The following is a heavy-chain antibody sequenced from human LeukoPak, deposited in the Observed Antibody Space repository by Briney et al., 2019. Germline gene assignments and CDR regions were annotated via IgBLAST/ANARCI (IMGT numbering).Heavy chain of an antibody. D-gene: IGHD2-2*01. J-gene: IGHJ6*02. CDR1: GGSISSGGYY. Sequence: SQTLSLTCAVSGGSISSGGYYWSWIRQPAGKGLEWIGRIYTSGSTNYNPSLKSRVTMSVDTSKNQFSLKLSSVTAADTAVYYCARGPDIVVVPAATYYYYGMDVWGQGTTVTVSS. CDR3: ARGPDIVVVPAATYYYYGMDV. CDR2: IYTSGST. V-gene: IGHV4-61*02.